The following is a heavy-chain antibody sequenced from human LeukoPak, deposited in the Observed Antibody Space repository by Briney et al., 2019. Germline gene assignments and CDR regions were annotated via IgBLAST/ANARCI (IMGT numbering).Heavy chain of an antibody. CDR1: GGTFSSYA. D-gene: IGHD3-22*01. CDR3: ASRFGVGGYYYVYASDI. J-gene: IGHJ3*02. Sequence: ASLKVSCKASGGTFSSYAISWVRQAPGQGREWVGGIIPIFGTANYAQKFQGRVTITADESTSTAYMELSSLRSEDTAVYYCASRFGVGGYYYVYASDIWGQGTMVTVSS. V-gene: IGHV1-69*13. CDR2: IIPIFGTA.